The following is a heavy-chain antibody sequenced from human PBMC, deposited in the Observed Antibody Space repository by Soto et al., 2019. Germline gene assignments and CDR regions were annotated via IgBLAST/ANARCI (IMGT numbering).Heavy chain of an antibody. D-gene: IGHD1-26*01. V-gene: IGHV1-69*01. CDR3: ARDGGKHSGGIDY. CDR2: IIPIFGTA. J-gene: IGHJ4*02. CDR1: GGTVSSYS. Sequence: QVQLVQSGAEVKKPGSWVKFSCKASGGTVSSYSINWVRQAPGQGLEWMGEIIPIFGTANYAQKFQGRVTITADESTSTAYMELSSLRSEDTAVYYCARDGGKHSGGIDYWGQGTLVTVSS.